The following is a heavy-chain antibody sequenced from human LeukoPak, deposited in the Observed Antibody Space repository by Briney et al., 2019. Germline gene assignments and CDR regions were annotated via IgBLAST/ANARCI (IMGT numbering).Heavy chain of an antibody. J-gene: IGHJ4*02. V-gene: IGHV4-39*07. CDR3: ARDGGYYLRYYFDY. CDR1: GVSISSGSYD. CDR2: IYHSGST. D-gene: IGHD3-22*01. Sequence: PSETLSLTCTVSGVSISSGSYDWGWVRQSPGKGLEWIGSIYHSGSTYYNPSLQSRVTMSVDTSKNQFSLKLSSVTAADTAVYYCARDGGYYLRYYFDYWGQGTLVTVSS.